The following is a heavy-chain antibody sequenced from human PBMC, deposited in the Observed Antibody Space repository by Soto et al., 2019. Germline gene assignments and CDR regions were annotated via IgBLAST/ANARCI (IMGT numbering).Heavy chain of an antibody. CDR1: GFTFSSYA. CDR2: LSGSGGST. D-gene: IGHD6-13*01. J-gene: IGHJ4*02. Sequence: EVQLLESGGGLVQPGGSLRLSCAASGFTFSSYAMSWVRQAPGKGLEWVSALSGSGGSTYYADSVKGRFTISRDNSKNTLYLQMNSLRAEDTAVYYCAKGGSSWYLFDYWGQGTLVTVSS. V-gene: IGHV3-23*01. CDR3: AKGGSSWYLFDY.